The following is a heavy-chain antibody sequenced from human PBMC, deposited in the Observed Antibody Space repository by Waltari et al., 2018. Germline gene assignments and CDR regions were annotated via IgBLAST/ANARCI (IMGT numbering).Heavy chain of an antibody. V-gene: IGHV3-48*03. J-gene: IGHJ6*02. Sequence: EVQLVESGGGLVQPGGSLRLSCAASGFTFSSYAMNWVRQAPGKGLVWVSYISSSGSTIYYADSVKGRFTISRDNAKNSLYLQMNSLRAEDTAVYYCARADNDFWRGYDGPYYYYGMDVWGQGTTVTVSS. CDR3: ARADNDFWRGYDGPYYYYGMDV. CDR1: GFTFSSYA. D-gene: IGHD3-3*01. CDR2: ISSSGSTI.